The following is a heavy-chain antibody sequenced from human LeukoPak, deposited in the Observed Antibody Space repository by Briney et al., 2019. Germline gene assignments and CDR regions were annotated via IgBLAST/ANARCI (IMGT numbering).Heavy chain of an antibody. CDR2: ISGSGGST. CDR1: GFTFSSYA. J-gene: IGHJ2*01. V-gene: IGHV3-23*01. D-gene: IGHD2-2*01. CDR3: ARYYCSISGCYPWYFDL. Sequence: GGSLRLSCAASGFTFSSYAMSWVRQAPGKGLEWVSAISGSGGSTYYADSVKGRFTISRDNSKNTLYLQMNSLRAEDTAVYYCARYYCSISGCYPWYFDLWGRGTLVTVSS.